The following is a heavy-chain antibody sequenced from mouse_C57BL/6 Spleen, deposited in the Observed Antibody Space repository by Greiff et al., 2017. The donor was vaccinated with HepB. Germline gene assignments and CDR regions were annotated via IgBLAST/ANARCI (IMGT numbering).Heavy chain of an antibody. V-gene: IGHV14-1*01. CDR1: GFNIKDYY. Sequence: VQLQQSGAELVRPGASVKLSCTASGFNIKDYYMHWVKQRPEQGLEWIGRIDPEDGDTEYAPKFQGKATMTADTSSNTAFLQLSSLTSEDTAVYYGTTSTVVGRDYAMDYWGQGTAVTVAS. D-gene: IGHD1-1*01. J-gene: IGHJ4*01. CDR2: IDPEDGDT. CDR3: TTSTVVGRDYAMDY.